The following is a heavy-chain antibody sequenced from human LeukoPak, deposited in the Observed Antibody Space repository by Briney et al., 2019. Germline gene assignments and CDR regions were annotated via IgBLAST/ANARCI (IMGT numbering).Heavy chain of an antibody. D-gene: IGHD6-6*01. V-gene: IGHV1-8*03. CDR3: ARGLEYSSSSGWFDP. J-gene: IGHJ5*02. CDR1: GYTFTSYG. Sequence: ASVKVSCKASGYTFTSYGISWVRQAPGQGLEWMGWMNPNSGNTGYAQKFQGRVTITRNTSISTAYMELSSLRSEDTAVYYCARGLEYSSSSGWFDPWGQGTLVTVSS. CDR2: MNPNSGNT.